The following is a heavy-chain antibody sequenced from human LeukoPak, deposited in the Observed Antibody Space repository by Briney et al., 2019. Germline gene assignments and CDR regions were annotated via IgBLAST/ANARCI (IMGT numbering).Heavy chain of an antibody. CDR2: FDPEDGET. Sequence: ASVKVSCKVSGYTLTELSMHWVRQAPGKGLEWMGGFDPEDGETIYAQKFQGRVTMTEDTTTDTAYMELRSLRSDDTAVYYCASSSDSSGYYRQFYYYYGMDVWGQGTTVTVSS. CDR1: GYTLTELS. J-gene: IGHJ6*02. D-gene: IGHD3-22*01. V-gene: IGHV1-24*01. CDR3: ASSSDSSGYYRQFYYYYGMDV.